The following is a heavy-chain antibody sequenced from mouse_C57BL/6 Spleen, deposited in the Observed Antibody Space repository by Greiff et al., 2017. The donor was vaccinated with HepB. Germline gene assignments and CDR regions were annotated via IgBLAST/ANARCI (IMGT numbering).Heavy chain of an antibody. D-gene: IGHD1-1*01. Sequence: EVQLQQSGPELVKPGASVKISCKASGYTFTDYYMNWVKQSHGKSLEWIGDINPNNGGTSYNQKFKGKATLTVDKSSSTAYMELRSLTSEDSAVYYCARADYGSSSFFDYWGQGTTLTVSS. CDR1: GYTFTDYY. J-gene: IGHJ2*01. V-gene: IGHV1-26*01. CDR2: INPNNGGT. CDR3: ARADYGSSSFFDY.